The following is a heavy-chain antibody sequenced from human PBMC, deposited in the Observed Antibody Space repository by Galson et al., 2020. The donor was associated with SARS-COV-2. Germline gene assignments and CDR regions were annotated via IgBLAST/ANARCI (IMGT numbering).Heavy chain of an antibody. CDR1: GFSFRSYG. Sequence: GGSLRLSCAASGFSFRSYGMNWVRQAPGKGLEWVALISPDGNSQDYADSVKGRFTISRDNSKNTLYLQLSSLKAEDTAVYYCVKTSWVVSYYGSGSFYNRDWGQGTLVTVSS. CDR3: VKTSWVVSYYGSGSFYNRD. CDR2: ISPDGNSQ. V-gene: IGHV3-30*18. D-gene: IGHD3-10*01. J-gene: IGHJ4*02.